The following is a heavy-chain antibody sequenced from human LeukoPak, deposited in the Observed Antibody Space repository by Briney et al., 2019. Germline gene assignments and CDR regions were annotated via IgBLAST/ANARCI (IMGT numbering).Heavy chain of an antibody. Sequence: ASVKASCKASGGTFSSYAISWVRQAPGQGLEWMGGIIPIFGTANYAQKFQGRVTVTADESTSTAYMELSSLRSEDTAVYYCARGGGYYKGTFDYWGQGTLVTVSS. D-gene: IGHD3-3*01. CDR2: IIPIFGTA. J-gene: IGHJ4*02. CDR3: ARGGGYYKGTFDY. CDR1: GGTFSSYA. V-gene: IGHV1-69*13.